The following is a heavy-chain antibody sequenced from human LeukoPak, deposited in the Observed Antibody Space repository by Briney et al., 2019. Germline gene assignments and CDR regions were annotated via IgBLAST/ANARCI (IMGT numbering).Heavy chain of an antibody. CDR3: ARDLRTPSDTNIAIDY. D-gene: IGHD4-23*01. J-gene: IGHJ4*02. V-gene: IGHV3-74*01. Sequence: PGGSLRLSCAASGFTFSSYWMHWVRQGPGKGLVWVSRINSDGRIASYADSVKGRFTISRDNAKNTLYLQMNSLRAEDTAVYYWARDLRTPSDTNIAIDYWGQGTLVTVSS. CDR1: GFTFSSYW. CDR2: INSDGRIA.